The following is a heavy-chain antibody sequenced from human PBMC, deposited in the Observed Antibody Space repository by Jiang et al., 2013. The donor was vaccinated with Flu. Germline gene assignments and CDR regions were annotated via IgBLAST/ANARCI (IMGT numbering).Heavy chain of an antibody. CDR1: GYTFTGYY. J-gene: IGHJ4*02. V-gene: IGHV1-2*02. D-gene: IGHD5-24*01. CDR2: INPNSGGT. CDR3: ARTERVRRDGYNSLPLPFAGFDY. Sequence: VQLVESGAEVKKPGASVKVSCKASGYTFTGYYIHWVRQAPGQGLEWMGWINPNSGGTNYAQKFQGRVTMTRDTSISTAYMELSRLRSDDTAVFYCARTERVRRDGYNSLPLPFAGFDYWGQGTLVTVSS.